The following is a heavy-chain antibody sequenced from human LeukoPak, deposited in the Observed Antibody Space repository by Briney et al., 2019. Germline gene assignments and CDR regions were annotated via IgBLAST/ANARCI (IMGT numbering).Heavy chain of an antibody. Sequence: PGGSLRLSCAASGFTVSSNYMSWVRQAPGKGLEWASVIYSGGTTYYADSVKGRFTISRDNSKNTMYLQMNRLRAEDTAVYYCARDKVWDYFYYYMDVWGKGTTVTVSS. CDR2: IYSGGTT. CDR3: ARDKVWDYFYYYMDV. D-gene: IGHD3-16*01. V-gene: IGHV3-53*01. CDR1: GFTVSSNY. J-gene: IGHJ6*03.